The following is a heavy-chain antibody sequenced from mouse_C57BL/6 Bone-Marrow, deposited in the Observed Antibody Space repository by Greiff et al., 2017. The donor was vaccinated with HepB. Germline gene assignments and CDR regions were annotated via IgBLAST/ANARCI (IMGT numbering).Heavy chain of an antibody. D-gene: IGHD2-1*01. CDR3: ARRYGNWFAY. J-gene: IGHJ3*01. V-gene: IGHV1-75*01. Sequence: QVQLQQSGPELVKPGASVKISCKASGYTFTDYYINWVKQRPGQGLEWIGWIFPGSGSTYYNEKFKGKATLTVDKSSSTAYMSLSSLTSEDSAVYFCARRYGNWFAYWGQGTLVTVSA. CDR1: GYTFTDYY. CDR2: IFPGSGST.